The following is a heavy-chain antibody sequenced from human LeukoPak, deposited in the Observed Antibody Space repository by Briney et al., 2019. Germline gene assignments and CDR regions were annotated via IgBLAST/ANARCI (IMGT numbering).Heavy chain of an antibody. CDR3: ARERPWRRGADAFDI. D-gene: IGHD3-3*01. Sequence: PGRSLRLSCAASGFTFSSYGMHWVRQAPGKGLEWVAVIWYDGSNKYYADSVKGRFTISRDNSKNTLYLQMNSLRAEDTAVYYCARERPWRRGADAFDIWGQGTMVTVSS. V-gene: IGHV3-33*01. CDR2: IWYDGSNK. CDR1: GFTFSSYG. J-gene: IGHJ3*02.